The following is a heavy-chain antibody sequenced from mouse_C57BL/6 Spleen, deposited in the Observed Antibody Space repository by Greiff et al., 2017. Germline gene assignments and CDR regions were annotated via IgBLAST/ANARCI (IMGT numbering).Heavy chain of an antibody. CDR3: ARGYGYDVEAY. Sequence: EVQLQQSGPELVKPGASVKISCKASGYTFTDYYMNWVKQSHGKSLEWIGDINPNNGGTSYNQKFKGKATLTVDKSSSTAYMELRSLTSEDSAVYYCARGYGYDVEAYWGQGTLVTVSA. V-gene: IGHV1-26*01. CDR1: GYTFTDYY. J-gene: IGHJ3*01. CDR2: INPNNGGT. D-gene: IGHD2-2*01.